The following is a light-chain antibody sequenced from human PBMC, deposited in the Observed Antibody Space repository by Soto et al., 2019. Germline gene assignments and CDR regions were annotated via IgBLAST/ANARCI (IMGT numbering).Light chain of an antibody. CDR1: SSDVGGYNS. CDR2: DVS. CDR3: SSYTSSSTRYV. Sequence: QSALTQPASVSGSPGQSITISCTGTSSDVGGYNSVSWYQQHPGKAPKLMIYDVSNRPSGVSNRFSGSKSGNTASLTISGLQAEDEADYYSSSYTSSSTRYVFGNGTKLTVL. V-gene: IGLV2-14*01. J-gene: IGLJ1*01.